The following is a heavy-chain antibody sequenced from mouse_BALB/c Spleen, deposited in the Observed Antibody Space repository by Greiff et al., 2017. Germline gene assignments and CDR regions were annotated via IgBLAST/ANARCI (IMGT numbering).Heavy chain of an antibody. CDR3: ARHEEDYGNYVPWFAY. CDR2: FYPGSGSI. CDR1: GYTFTEYI. V-gene: IGHV1-62-2*01. J-gene: IGHJ3*01. D-gene: IGHD2-1*01. Sequence: QVQLQQSGAELVKPGASVKLSCKASGYTFTEYIIHWVKQRSGQGLEWIGWFYPGSGSIKYNEKFKDKATLTADKSSSTVYMELSRLTSEDSAVYFCARHEEDYGNYVPWFAYWGQGTLVTVSA.